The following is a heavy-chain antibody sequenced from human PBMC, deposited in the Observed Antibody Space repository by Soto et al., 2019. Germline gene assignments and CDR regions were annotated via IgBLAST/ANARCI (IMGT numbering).Heavy chain of an antibody. D-gene: IGHD3-9*01. J-gene: IGHJ4*02. CDR2: IYHGGGI. V-gene: IGHV4-30-2*01. CDR1: GGSFTGGYS. Sequence: QLQLQESGSGLVQPSQTLSLTCAVSGGSFTGGYSWTWIRQPPGKGLEWIGYIYHGGGIYYNPSLEGRATMSLDRSKNQFSLKLTSVTAADTAMYFCARLTGDRDYWGQGALVTVSS. CDR3: ARLTGDRDY.